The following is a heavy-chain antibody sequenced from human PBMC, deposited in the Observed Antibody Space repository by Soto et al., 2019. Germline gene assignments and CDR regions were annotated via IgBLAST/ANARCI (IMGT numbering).Heavy chain of an antibody. CDR3: ARDGYYYGSGSYYSDYYFDY. CDR2: IWYDGSNK. D-gene: IGHD3-10*01. J-gene: IGHJ4*02. V-gene: IGHV3-33*01. CDR1: GFTFSSYG. Sequence: QVQLVESGGGVVQPGRSLRLSCEASGFTFSSYGRHWVRQAPGKGREWGAVIWYDGSNKYYADSVKGRFTISRDNSKNTLYLQMNSLRAEDTAVYYCARDGYYYGSGSYYSDYYFDYWGQGTLVTVSS.